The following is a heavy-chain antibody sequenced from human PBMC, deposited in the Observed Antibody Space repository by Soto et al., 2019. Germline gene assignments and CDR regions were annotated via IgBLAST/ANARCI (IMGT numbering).Heavy chain of an antibody. V-gene: IGHV1-69*01. Sequence: QVQLVQSGAEVKKPGSSVKVSCKAAGGTFSRYAISWVRQAPGQGLEWMGGIIPMFGTANYAQKFQGRVTITADESTSKGYMKLSSLRSEDTDIYYCARPARLELRHGYYFMDVWGQGTTVTVSS. D-gene: IGHD1-7*01. CDR2: IIPMFGTA. J-gene: IGHJ6*02. CDR1: GGTFSRYA. CDR3: ARPARLELRHGYYFMDV.